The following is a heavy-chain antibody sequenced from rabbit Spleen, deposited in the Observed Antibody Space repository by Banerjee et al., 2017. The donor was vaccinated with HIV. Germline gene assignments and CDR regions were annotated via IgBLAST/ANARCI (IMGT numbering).Heavy chain of an antibody. CDR3: ATNHYTGDFNL. CDR2: INAVTGKA. V-gene: IGHV1S45*01. J-gene: IGHJ4*01. CDR1: GFSFSNTHV. Sequence: QEQLEESGGGLVKPEGSLTLTCTASGFSFSNTHVMCWVRQAPGKGLEWIACINAVTGKAVYANWAKGRFTFSKTSSTTVTLQMSSLTAADTATYFCATNHYTGDFNLWGQGTLVTVS. D-gene: IGHD4-1*01.